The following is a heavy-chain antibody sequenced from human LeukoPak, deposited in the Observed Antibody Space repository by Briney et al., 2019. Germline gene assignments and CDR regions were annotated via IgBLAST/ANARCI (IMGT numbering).Heavy chain of an antibody. CDR2: IRYDGSNK. Sequence: GGSLRLSCAASGFTFSSYGMHWVRQAPGKGLEWVAFIRYDGSNKYYADSVKGRFTISRDNSKNTLYLQMNSLRAEDTAVYYCAKDPQGGSRVGGVDYWGQGTLVTVSS. J-gene: IGHJ4*02. CDR3: AKDPQGGSRVGGVDY. V-gene: IGHV3-30*02. CDR1: GFTFSSYG. D-gene: IGHD2-15*01.